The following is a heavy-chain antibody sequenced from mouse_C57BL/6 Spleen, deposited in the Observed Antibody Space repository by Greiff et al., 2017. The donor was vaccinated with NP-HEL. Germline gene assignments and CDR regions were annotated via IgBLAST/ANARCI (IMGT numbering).Heavy chain of an antibody. CDR2: ISNLAYSI. Sequence: EVQVVESGGGLVQPGGSLKLSCAASGFTFSDYGMAWVRQAPRKGPEWVAFISNLAYSIYYADTVTGRFTISRENAKNTLYLEMSSLRSEDTAMYYCARDRAMDYWGQGTSVTVSS. J-gene: IGHJ4*01. V-gene: IGHV5-15*01. CDR1: GFTFSDYG. CDR3: ARDRAMDY.